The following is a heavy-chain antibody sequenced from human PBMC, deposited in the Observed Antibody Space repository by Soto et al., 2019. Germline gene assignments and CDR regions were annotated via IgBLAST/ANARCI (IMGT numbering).Heavy chain of an antibody. CDR1: GLPFSSYA. V-gene: IGHV3-23*01. Sequence: GGSLRLSCAASGLPFSSYAMSWVRQAPGKGLEWVSAISGSGGSTYYADSVKGRFTISRDNSKNTLYLQMNSLRAEDTAVYYCAKDLAPIYYGSYYYYYMDVWGKGTTVTVSS. D-gene: IGHD3-10*01. CDR2: ISGSGGST. J-gene: IGHJ6*03. CDR3: AKDLAPIYYGSYYYYYMDV.